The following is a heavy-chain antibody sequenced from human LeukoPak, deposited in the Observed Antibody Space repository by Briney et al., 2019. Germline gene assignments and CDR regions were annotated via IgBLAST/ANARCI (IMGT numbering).Heavy chain of an antibody. CDR3: ARGSTPPRYSSSPTGFDYWAKRSASRYSSSPTGFDY. CDR1: GFTFSTYS. J-gene: IGHJ4*02. Sequence: PGGSLRLSCTASGFTFSTYSMNWVRQPPGKGLEWIGEINHSGSTNYNPSLKSRVTISVGTSKNQFSLKLSSVTAADTAVYYCARGSTPPRYSSSPTGFDYWAKRSASRYSSSPTGFDYWGQGTLVTVSS. CDR2: INHSGST. D-gene: IGHD6-13*01. V-gene: IGHV4-34*01.